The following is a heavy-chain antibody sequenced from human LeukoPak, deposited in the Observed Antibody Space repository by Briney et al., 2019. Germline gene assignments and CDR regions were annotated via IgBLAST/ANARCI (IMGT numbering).Heavy chain of an antibody. V-gene: IGHV4-39*02. CDR2: IYYSGST. CDR1: GGSISSSSHY. J-gene: IGHJ3*02. CDR3: AREDIVVVPDAFDI. D-gene: IGHD2-2*01. Sequence: SETLSLTCTVSGGSISSSSHYWGWIRQPPGTGLEWIGSIYYSGSTYYNPSLKSRVTISVDTSKNQFSLKLSSVTAADTAVYYCAREDIVVVPDAFDIWGQGTMVTVSS.